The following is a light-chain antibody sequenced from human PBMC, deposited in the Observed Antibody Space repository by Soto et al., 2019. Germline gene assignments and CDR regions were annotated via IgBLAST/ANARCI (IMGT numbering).Light chain of an antibody. J-gene: IGKJ5*01. V-gene: IGKV3-11*01. CDR3: QQRSNWPPSIT. CDR2: DAS. CDR1: QSVRSY. Sequence: EIVLTQSPATLSFSPGERATLSCRASQSVRSYLAWYQQKPGQAPRLLIYDASNRATGIPARFSGSGSGTDFTLTISSLEPEDFAVYYCQQRSNWPPSITLGQGTRLEI.